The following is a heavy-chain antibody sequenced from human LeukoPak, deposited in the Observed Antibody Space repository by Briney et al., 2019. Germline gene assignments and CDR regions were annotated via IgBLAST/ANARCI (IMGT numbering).Heavy chain of an antibody. V-gene: IGHV1-69*05. CDR1: GGTFSSYA. J-gene: IGHJ4*02. Sequence: SVKVSCKAFGGTFSSYAISWVRQAPGQGLEWMGRIIPIFGTANYAQKFQGRVTITTDESASTAYMELSSLRSEDTAVYYCASSGGNSGRDYWGQGTLVTVSS. CDR3: ASSGGNSGRDY. D-gene: IGHD4-23*01. CDR2: IIPIFGTA.